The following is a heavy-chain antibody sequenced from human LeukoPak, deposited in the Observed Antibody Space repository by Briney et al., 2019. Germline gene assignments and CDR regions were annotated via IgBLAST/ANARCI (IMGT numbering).Heavy chain of an antibody. CDR1: GFTFANYA. CDR3: AKDQKSIAATGYDY. D-gene: IGHD6-13*01. V-gene: IGHV3-23*01. J-gene: IGHJ4*02. CDR2: ISGSGGST. Sequence: PGGSLRLSCAASGFTFANYAMSWVRQGPGKGLEWVSTISGSGGSTYYADSVKGRFTISRDNSKNTLFLQMNSLRADDTAVYFCAKDQKSIAATGYDYWGQGTLVTASS.